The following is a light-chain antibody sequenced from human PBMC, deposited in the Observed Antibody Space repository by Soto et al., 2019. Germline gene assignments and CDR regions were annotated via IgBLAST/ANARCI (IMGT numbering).Light chain of an antibody. V-gene: IGKV1-33*01. CDR3: QKSDHLPL. CDR1: QDIGNS. CDR2: DAY. J-gene: IGKJ3*01. Sequence: DIQMTQSPPSLSASVVERVTITCQASQDIGNSLNWFQHKPGKAPNLVIYDAYNLEIGVPSRFSGSGSGTDFTFTITSLRPEDIATYYCQKSDHLPLFGPGTKVDIK.